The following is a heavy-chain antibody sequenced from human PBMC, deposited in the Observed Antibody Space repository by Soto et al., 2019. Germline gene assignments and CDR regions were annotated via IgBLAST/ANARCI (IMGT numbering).Heavy chain of an antibody. J-gene: IGHJ4*02. CDR2: INSDGSST. CDR3: AKALGFSSGWYQFDY. V-gene: IGHV3-74*01. CDR1: GFTFSSYW. Sequence: GGSLRLSCAASGFTFSSYWMHWVRQAPGKGLVWVSRINSDGSSTSYADSVKGRFTISRDNAKNTLYLQMNSLRAEDTAVYYCAKALGFSSGWYQFDYWGQGTLVTVSS. D-gene: IGHD6-19*01.